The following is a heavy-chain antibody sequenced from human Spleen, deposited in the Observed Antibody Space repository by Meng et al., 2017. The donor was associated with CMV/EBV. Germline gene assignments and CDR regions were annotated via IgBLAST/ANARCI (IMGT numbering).Heavy chain of an antibody. CDR1: GFTFSNYA. V-gene: IGHV3-21*06. J-gene: IGHJ4*02. CDR2: ISSSSAYI. D-gene: IGHD6-19*01. Sequence: GESLKISCAVSGFTFSNYALNWVRQAPGKGLEWVSTISSSSAYIYYADSVRGRFTISRDNAKNSLFLQMNSLRAEDTAVYYCASTGGGWDDYWGQGTLVTVSS. CDR3: ASTGGGWDDY.